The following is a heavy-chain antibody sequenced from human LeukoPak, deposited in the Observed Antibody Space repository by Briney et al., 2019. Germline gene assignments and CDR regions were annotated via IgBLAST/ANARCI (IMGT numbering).Heavy chain of an antibody. D-gene: IGHD4-17*01. CDR1: GYTFTSYD. J-gene: IGHJ6*02. Sequence: ASVKVSCKASGYTFTSYDINWVRQATGQGLEWMGWMNPNSGNTGYAQKFQGRVTMTRNTPISTAYMELSSLRSEDTAVYYCARGRYGDYLYYYGMDVWGQGTTVTVSS. CDR2: MNPNSGNT. V-gene: IGHV1-8*01. CDR3: ARGRYGDYLYYYGMDV.